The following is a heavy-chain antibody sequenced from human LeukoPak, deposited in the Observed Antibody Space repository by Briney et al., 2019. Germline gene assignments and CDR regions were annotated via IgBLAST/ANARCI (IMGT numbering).Heavy chain of an antibody. CDR3: ARDPHEATYGMDV. J-gene: IGHJ6*02. D-gene: IGHD5-12*01. CDR2: INPNSGGT. Sequence: GASVKVSCKASGYTFTGYYMHWVRQAPGQGLEWMGWINPNSGGTNYAQKFQGRVTMTRDTSISTAYMELSRLRSGDTAVYYCARDPHEATYGMDVWGQGTTVTVSS. V-gene: IGHV1-2*02. CDR1: GYTFTGYY.